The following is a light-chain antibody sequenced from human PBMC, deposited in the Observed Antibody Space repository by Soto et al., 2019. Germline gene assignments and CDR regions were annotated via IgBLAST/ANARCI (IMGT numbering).Light chain of an antibody. CDR1: QSVADN. J-gene: IGKJ3*01. CDR2: GAS. V-gene: IGKV3-15*01. CDR3: QQYNNWPPRLT. Sequence: EVVMTQSPATLSVSPGERVTLSCRSSQSVADNLAWFQQKPGQGPRLLIYGASTRATGIPARFSGSGSETDFTLTISSLRSEDPAVYHCQQYNNWPPRLTFGPGTKVDIK.